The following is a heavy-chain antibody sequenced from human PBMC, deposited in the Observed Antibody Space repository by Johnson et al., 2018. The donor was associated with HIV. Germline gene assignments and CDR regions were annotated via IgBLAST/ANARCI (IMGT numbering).Heavy chain of an antibody. D-gene: IGHD6-13*01. Sequence: EVQLVESGGGLVQPGGSLRLSCAASGFIFRNYWMYWVRQAPGKGLVWVARIYSDGSDSAYADSVKGRFTISRDNAKNTLYLQMSSLRAEDTAVYYCARERIGYSRSGDVVDIWGQGTMVTVSS. CDR2: IYSDGSDS. CDR3: ARERIGYSRSGDVVDI. J-gene: IGHJ3*02. CDR1: GFIFRNYW. V-gene: IGHV3-74*03.